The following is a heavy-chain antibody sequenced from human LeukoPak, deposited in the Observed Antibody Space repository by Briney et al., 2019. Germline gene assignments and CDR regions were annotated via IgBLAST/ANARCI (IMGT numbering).Heavy chain of an antibody. CDR2: INHSGST. V-gene: IGHV4-34*01. J-gene: IGHJ6*02. Sequence: SETLSLTCAVYGGSFSGYYWSWIRQPPGKGLGWIGEINHSGSTNYNPSLKSRVTISVDTSKNQFSLKLSSVTAADTAVYYCARGPRSYGMDVWGQGTTVTVSS. CDR3: ARGPRSYGMDV. CDR1: GGSFSGYY.